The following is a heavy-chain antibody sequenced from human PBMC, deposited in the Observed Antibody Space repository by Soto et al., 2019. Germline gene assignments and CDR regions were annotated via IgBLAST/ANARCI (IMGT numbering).Heavy chain of an antibody. Sequence: QVQLQESGPGLVKPSQTLSLTCTVSGGSISSGGYYWSWIRQHPGKGLEWIVYIYYSGSTYYNPSLKSRVTISVDTSKNQFSLKLSSVTAADTAVYYCARRFGELSYWYFDLWGRGTLVTVSS. CDR3: ARRFGELSYWYFDL. D-gene: IGHD3-10*01. CDR2: IYYSGST. V-gene: IGHV4-31*03. J-gene: IGHJ2*01. CDR1: GGSISSGGYY.